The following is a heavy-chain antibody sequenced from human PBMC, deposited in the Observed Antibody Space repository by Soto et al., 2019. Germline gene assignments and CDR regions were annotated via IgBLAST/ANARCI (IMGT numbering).Heavy chain of an antibody. CDR1: GFTFSSFA. J-gene: IGHJ4*02. D-gene: IGHD3-22*01. CDR2: ITFRGDYT. Sequence: EVQLLESGGGLVQPGGSLILSCAASGFTFSSFAMSWVRQATGKGLEWLAGITFRGDYTYYADSVKGRFTLTRDNSRNRLDLEMNTLQVEDTALYYCATPGTMKVFDAWGQGTLLTVSA. V-gene: IGHV3-23*01. CDR3: ATPGTMKVFDA.